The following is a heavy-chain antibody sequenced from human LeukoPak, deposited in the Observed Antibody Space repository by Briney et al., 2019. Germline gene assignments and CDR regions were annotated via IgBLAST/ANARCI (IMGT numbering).Heavy chain of an antibody. Sequence: ASVKVSCKASGYTFTGYYMHWVRQAPGQGLEWMGIINPSGGSTSYAQKFQGRVTMTRDMSTSTVYMELSSLRSEDTAVYYCARDRLFEYSSSWGFDYWGQGTLVTVSS. V-gene: IGHV1-46*01. CDR2: INPSGGST. D-gene: IGHD6-6*01. J-gene: IGHJ4*02. CDR1: GYTFTGYY. CDR3: ARDRLFEYSSSWGFDY.